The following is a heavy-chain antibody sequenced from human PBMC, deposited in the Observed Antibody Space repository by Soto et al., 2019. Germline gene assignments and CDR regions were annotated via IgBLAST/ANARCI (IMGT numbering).Heavy chain of an antibody. CDR1: GYTLTELS. D-gene: IGHD6-19*01. CDR2: FDPEDGET. Sequence: ASVKVSCKVSGYTLTELSMHWVRQAPGKGLEWMGGFDPEDGETIYAQKFQGRVTMTEDTSTDTAYMELSSLRSEDTAVYYCATTPPIAVAGTPNYYYYYGMDVWGQGTTVTVSS. CDR3: ATTPPIAVAGTPNYYYYYGMDV. V-gene: IGHV1-24*01. J-gene: IGHJ6*02.